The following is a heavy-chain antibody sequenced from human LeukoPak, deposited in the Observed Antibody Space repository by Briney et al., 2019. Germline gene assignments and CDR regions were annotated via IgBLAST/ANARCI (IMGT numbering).Heavy chain of an antibody. Sequence: SVKVSCKASGGTFSSYAISWVRQAPGQGLEWMGRIIPILGIANYAQKFQGRVTITADKSTSTAYMELSSLRSEDTAVYYCARAQYCSSTSCYTKLMDVWGQGPRSPSP. CDR2: IIPILGIA. D-gene: IGHD2-2*02. CDR3: ARAQYCSSTSCYTKLMDV. CDR1: GGTFSSYA. V-gene: IGHV1-69*04. J-gene: IGHJ6*02.